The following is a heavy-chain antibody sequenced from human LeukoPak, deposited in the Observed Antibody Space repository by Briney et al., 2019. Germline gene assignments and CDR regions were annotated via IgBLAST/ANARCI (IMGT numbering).Heavy chain of an antibody. D-gene: IGHD2-8*01. J-gene: IGHJ4*02. V-gene: IGHV4-39*01. CDR1: GGSISSSSYY. Sequence: SETLSLTCTVSGGSISSSSYYWGWICQPPGKGLEWIGSIYYSGSTYYNPSLKSRVTISVDTSKNQFSLKLSSVTAADTAVYYCARLRVLVDYWGQGTLVTVSS. CDR2: IYYSGST. CDR3: ARLRVLVDY.